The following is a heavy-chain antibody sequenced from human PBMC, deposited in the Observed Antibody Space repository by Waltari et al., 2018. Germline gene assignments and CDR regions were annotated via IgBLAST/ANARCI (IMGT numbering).Heavy chain of an antibody. CDR2: IYYSGST. J-gene: IGHJ4*02. V-gene: IGHV4-39*07. Sequence: QLQLQESGPGLVKPSETLSLTCTVSGGSISSSSYYWGWIRQPPGKGLEWIGSIYYSGSTYYNPSLKSRVTISVDTSKNQFSLKLSSVTAADTAVNYCARGRIAAEDYWGQGTLVTVSS. D-gene: IGHD6-13*01. CDR1: GGSISSSSYY. CDR3: ARGRIAAEDY.